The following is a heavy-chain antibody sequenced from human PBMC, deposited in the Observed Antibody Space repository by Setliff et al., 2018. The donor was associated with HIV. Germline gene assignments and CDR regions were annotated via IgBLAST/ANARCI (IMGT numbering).Heavy chain of an antibody. CDR2: MNPNSGNT. J-gene: IGHJ6*02. Sequence: RASVKVSCKPSGYTFTTYGLSWVRQATGQGLEWMGWMNPNSGNTGYAQKFQGRVTMTRNTSISTAYMELGKLTFDDTAVYYCARDVEHMMDVWGQGTTVTVSS. V-gene: IGHV1-8*02. CDR1: GYTFTTYG. CDR3: ARDVEHMMDV.